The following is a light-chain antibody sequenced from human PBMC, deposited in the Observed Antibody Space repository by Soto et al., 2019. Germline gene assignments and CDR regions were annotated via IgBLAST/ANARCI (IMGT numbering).Light chain of an antibody. CDR1: SSDVGGYNY. J-gene: IGLJ3*02. V-gene: IGLV2-14*01. CDR2: EVS. Sequence: QSVLTQPASVSGSPGQSITISCTGTSSDVGGYNYLSWYQQHPGKAPKVMIYEVSNRPSGVSNRFSGSKSGNTASLTISGLQAEYEAEYFCSSYTASGTPVFGGGTKVTVL. CDR3: SSYTASGTPV.